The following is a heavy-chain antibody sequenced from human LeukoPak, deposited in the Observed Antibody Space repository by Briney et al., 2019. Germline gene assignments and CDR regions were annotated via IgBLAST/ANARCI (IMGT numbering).Heavy chain of an antibody. J-gene: IGHJ4*02. Sequence: PGGSLRLSCAASGFTFSTYTMHWVRQAPGKGLEWVAVISYDGSNKYNSESVKGRFTISRDNAKNTLYLQMNSLRDEDTAVYYCARGYGTVWGQGTLVAVSS. D-gene: IGHD5-18*01. CDR2: ISYDGSNK. CDR3: ARGYGTV. CDR1: GFTFSTYT. V-gene: IGHV3-30-3*01.